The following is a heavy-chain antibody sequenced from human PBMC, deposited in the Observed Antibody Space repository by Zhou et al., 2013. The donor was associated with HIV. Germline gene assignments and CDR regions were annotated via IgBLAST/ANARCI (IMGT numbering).Heavy chain of an antibody. V-gene: IGHV1-8*01. CDR2: MNPNSGNT. Sequence: QKQLVQSGAEVKKPGASVKVSCKASGYTFTSYDINWVRQATGQGLEWMGWMNPNSGNTGYAQKFQGRVTMTRNTSISTAYMELSSLRSEDTAIYYCVTDGFCSGGSCFWSVDQWGQGTLVIVSS. CDR3: VTDGFCSGGSCFWSVDQ. D-gene: IGHD2-15*01. CDR1: GYTFTSYD. J-gene: IGHJ4*02.